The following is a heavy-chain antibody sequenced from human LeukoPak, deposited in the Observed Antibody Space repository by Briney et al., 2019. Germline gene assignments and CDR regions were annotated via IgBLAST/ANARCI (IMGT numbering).Heavy chain of an antibody. Sequence: ASVKVSCKASGYTVTGYYVHWVRQAPGQGLEWMGWINPNSGGTNYAQKFQGRVTMTRDTSISTAYMELSRLRSDDTAVYYCAARRNYYYYYYYMDVWGKGTTVTVSS. CDR1: GYTVTGYY. V-gene: IGHV1-2*02. J-gene: IGHJ6*03. CDR2: INPNSGGT. CDR3: AARRNYYYYYYYMDV. D-gene: IGHD5-24*01.